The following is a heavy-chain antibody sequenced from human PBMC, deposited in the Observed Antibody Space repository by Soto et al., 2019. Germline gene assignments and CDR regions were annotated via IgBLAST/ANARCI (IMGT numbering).Heavy chain of an antibody. Sequence: ASVKVSCKASGYTFTSYAIHWVRQAPGQRLEWMGWINAGNGNIKYSQKFQGRITITRDTSASTAYMELSSLRSEDTAVYYCARGDILTGYYSNSFDHWGQGTPVTVSS. D-gene: IGHD3-9*01. J-gene: IGHJ4*02. V-gene: IGHV1-3*01. CDR2: INAGNGNI. CDR1: GYTFTSYA. CDR3: ARGDILTGYYSNSFDH.